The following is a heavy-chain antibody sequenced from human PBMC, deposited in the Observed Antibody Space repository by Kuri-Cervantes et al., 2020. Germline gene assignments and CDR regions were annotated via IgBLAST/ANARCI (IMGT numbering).Heavy chain of an antibody. Sequence: ASVKVSCKASGYTFSSYGISWVRQAPGQGLEWMGWMNPNSGNTGYAQKFQGRVTMTRNTSIRTAYMELSSLRSEDTAVYYCARGRYCGGDCYYYYYYGMDVWGQGTTVTVSS. V-gene: IGHV1-8*02. CDR3: ARGRYCGGDCYYYYYYGMDV. J-gene: IGHJ6*02. D-gene: IGHD2-21*02. CDR1: GYTFSSYG. CDR2: MNPNSGNT.